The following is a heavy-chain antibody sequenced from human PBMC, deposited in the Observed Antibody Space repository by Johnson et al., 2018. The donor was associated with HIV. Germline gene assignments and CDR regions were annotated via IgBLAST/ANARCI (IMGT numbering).Heavy chain of an antibody. J-gene: IGHJ3*01. V-gene: IGHV3-30*04. CDR1: GFTFTTYA. CDR2: KSYDAIKK. Sequence: VQLVESGGGVVQPGRSLRLSCAASGFTFTTYAMHWVRQAPGKGLEWVAVKSYDAIKKNYADSVKGRFTISRDNSKNTLYLQMNSLRIEDTAVYYCARDRFGSGRPNAFDLWGQGTMVTVSS. D-gene: IGHD3-10*01. CDR3: ARDRFGSGRPNAFDL.